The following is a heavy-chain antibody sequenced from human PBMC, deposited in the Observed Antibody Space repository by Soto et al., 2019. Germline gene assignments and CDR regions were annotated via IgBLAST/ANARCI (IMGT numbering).Heavy chain of an antibody. CDR1: GGSISSSSYY. Sequence: SETLSLTCTVSGGSISSSSYYWGWIRQPPGKGLEWIGSIYYSGSTYYNPSLKSRVTISGDTSKNQFSLKLSSVTAADTAVYYCARVSTSCGYGMDVWGQGTTVTVSS. CDR2: IYYSGST. J-gene: IGHJ6*02. V-gene: IGHV4-39*01. CDR3: ARVSTSCGYGMDV. D-gene: IGHD2-2*01.